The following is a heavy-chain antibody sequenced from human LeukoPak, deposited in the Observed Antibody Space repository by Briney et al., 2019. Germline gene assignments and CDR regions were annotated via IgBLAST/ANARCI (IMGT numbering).Heavy chain of an antibody. CDR2: ISSSGSTI. CDR3: ARDHYNSSGYGYYFDS. D-gene: IGHD3-22*01. Sequence: PGGSLRLSCAASGFTFSSYEMNWVRQAPGKGLEWVSYISSSGSTIYYADSVKGRFTISRDNAKNSLYLQMNSLRAEDTAVYYCARDHYNSSGYGYYFDSWGQGTLVTVSS. V-gene: IGHV3-48*03. J-gene: IGHJ4*02. CDR1: GFTFSSYE.